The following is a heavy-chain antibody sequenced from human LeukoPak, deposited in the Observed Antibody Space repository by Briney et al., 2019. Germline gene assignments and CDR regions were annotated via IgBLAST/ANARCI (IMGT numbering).Heavy chain of an antibody. CDR2: IYYSENT. D-gene: IGHD3-9*01. V-gene: IGHV4-31*03. CDR3: ARVTYYDILTGYYTCYYFDY. CDR1: GGSISSGSYY. Sequence: SETLSLTCTVSGGSISSGSYYWSWIRQHPGKGLEWIGYIYYSENTYYNPSLKSRATISVDTSKNQFSLKLSSVTAADTAVYYCARVTYYDILTGYYTCYYFDYWGQGTLVTVSS. J-gene: IGHJ4*01.